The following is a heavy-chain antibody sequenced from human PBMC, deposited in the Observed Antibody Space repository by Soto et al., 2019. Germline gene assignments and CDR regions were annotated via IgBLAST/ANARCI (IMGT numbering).Heavy chain of an antibody. CDR1: GYTFTSYG. J-gene: IGHJ5*02. D-gene: IGHD6-19*01. V-gene: IGHV1-69*13. CDR2: IIPIFGTA. CDR3: ARDTLGIAVAGRFDP. Sequence: SVKVSCKASGYTFTSYGISWVRQAPGQGLEWMGGIIPIFGTANYAQKFQGRVTITADESTSTAYMELSSLRSEDTAVYYCARDTLGIAVAGRFDPWGQGTLVTVSS.